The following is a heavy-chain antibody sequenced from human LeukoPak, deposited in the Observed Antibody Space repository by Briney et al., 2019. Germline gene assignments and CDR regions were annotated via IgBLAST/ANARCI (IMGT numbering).Heavy chain of an antibody. Sequence: SETLSLTCTVSGGSVSSGSYYWSWIRQPPGKGLEWIGYIYSSGSTNYKPSLKSRVTISKDTSKNQFSLKLTSVTAADTAVYCCARGSSISWSPYYFEYWGQGTLVTVSS. CDR1: GGSVSSGSYY. CDR3: ARGSSISWSPYYFEY. CDR2: IYSSGST. D-gene: IGHD6-13*01. J-gene: IGHJ4*02. V-gene: IGHV4-61*01.